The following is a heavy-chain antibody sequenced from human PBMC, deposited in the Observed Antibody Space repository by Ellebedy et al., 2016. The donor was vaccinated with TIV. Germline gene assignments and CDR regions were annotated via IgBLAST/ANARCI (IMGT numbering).Heavy chain of an antibody. CDR3: AKGGGYCSSTTCRVTMDV. CDR1: GLTFSHYY. D-gene: IGHD2-2*01. Sequence: GESLKISCAASGLTFSHYYMSWIRQAPGKGLEWVSPISSSSSNTNYADSVNGRFSISRDNAKNSVYLQMNSLKAEDKAIYFCAKGGGYCSSTTCRVTMDVWGQGTTVIVSS. J-gene: IGHJ6*02. CDR2: ISSSSSNT. V-gene: IGHV3-11*06.